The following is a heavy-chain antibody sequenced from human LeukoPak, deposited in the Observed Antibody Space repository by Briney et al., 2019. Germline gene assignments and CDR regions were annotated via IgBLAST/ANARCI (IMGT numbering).Heavy chain of an antibody. V-gene: IGHV1-2*04. Sequence: GASVKVSCKASGYTFTGYYMHWVRQAPGQGLEWMGWINPNSGGTNYAQKFQGWVTMTRDTSISTAYMELSRLRSDDTAVYYCASEGPYNWNYGGFYWGQGTLVTVSS. CDR1: GYTFTGYY. D-gene: IGHD1-7*01. CDR2: INPNSGGT. J-gene: IGHJ4*02. CDR3: ASEGPYNWNYGGFY.